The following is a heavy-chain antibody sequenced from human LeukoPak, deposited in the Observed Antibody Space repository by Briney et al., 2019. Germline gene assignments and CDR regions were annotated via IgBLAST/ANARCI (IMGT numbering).Heavy chain of an antibody. CDR2: ISSSSSYI. D-gene: IGHD5-18*01. V-gene: IGHV3-21*01. Sequence: GSLRLSCAASEFTFSSYSMNWVRQAPGKGLEWVSSISSSSSYIYYADSVKGRFTISRDNAKNSLYLQMNSLRAEDTAVYYCASERGYSYALDYWGQGTLVTVSS. CDR3: ASERGYSYALDY. CDR1: EFTFSSYS. J-gene: IGHJ4*02.